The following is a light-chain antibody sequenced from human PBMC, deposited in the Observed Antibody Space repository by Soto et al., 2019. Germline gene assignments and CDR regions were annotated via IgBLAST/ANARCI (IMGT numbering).Light chain of an antibody. V-gene: IGKV3-15*01. CDR3: QQYNIWPLT. Sequence: EIVMTQSPATLSVSPGERATLSCRASQSVSNNLAWYQQKPGQAPRLFIYGASTRATGIAARFSGSGSGTEFTLTISSLQSEDFAFYYCQQYNIWPLTFGGGTKVEIK. CDR1: QSVSNN. CDR2: GAS. J-gene: IGKJ4*01.